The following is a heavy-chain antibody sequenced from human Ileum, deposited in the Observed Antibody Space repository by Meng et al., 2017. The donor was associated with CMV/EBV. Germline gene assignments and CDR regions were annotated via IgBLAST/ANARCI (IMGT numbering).Heavy chain of an antibody. V-gene: IGHV3-23*03. CDR3: ATTNREWELQGGYFDY. D-gene: IGHD1-26*01. CDR2: IYSGGSST. Sequence: VTFSSYAMPWVRQAPGKGLECVSVIYSGGSSTYYAESVKDRFTISRDNSKNTLYLQMNSLRAEDTAVYYCATTNREWELQGGYFDYWGQGTLVTVSS. CDR1: VTFSSYA. J-gene: IGHJ4*02.